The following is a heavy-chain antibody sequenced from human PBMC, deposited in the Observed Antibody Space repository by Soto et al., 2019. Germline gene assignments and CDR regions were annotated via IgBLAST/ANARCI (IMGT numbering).Heavy chain of an antibody. Sequence: QVQLQESGPGLVKASETLSLTCTVSGGSVSSGRYYWSWIRQPPGKGLEWIGYMFDSGSTNYNPALKSRVYIGVDTSKNQFSLKLSSVTAADTAVYYCARAYYYGSGRGRSMDVWGQGTTVTVSS. CDR1: GGSVSSGRYY. J-gene: IGHJ6*02. D-gene: IGHD3-10*01. V-gene: IGHV4-61*01. CDR3: ARAYYYGSGRGRSMDV. CDR2: MFDSGST.